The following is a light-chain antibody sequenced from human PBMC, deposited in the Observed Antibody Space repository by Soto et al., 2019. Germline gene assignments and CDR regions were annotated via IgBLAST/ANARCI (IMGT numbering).Light chain of an antibody. J-gene: IGKJ4*01. V-gene: IGKV1-27*01. CDR1: QAISSY. CDR3: QKYNRAPT. CDR2: ATS. Sequence: DIQLTQSPSSLSASVGDRVTITCRASQAISSYLAWYQQKPGKVPELLIYATSTLQSVAPSRFSGSGSGTDCTHTISSLQPEDVATYYCQKYNRAPTFGGGTKVEIK.